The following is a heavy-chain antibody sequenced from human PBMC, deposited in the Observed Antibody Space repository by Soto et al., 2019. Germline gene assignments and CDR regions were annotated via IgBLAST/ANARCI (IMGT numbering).Heavy chain of an antibody. CDR3: VRGRVMITFGVVIVIDY. V-gene: IGHV1-8*01. CDR1: GYTFTSYD. CDR2: INPNTGYT. D-gene: IGHD3-16*02. J-gene: IGHJ4*02. Sequence: QVQLVQSGAAMKKPGASVKVSCKASGYTFTSYDINWVRQATGQGLEWMGWINPNTGYTDYAQKFQDRVTMTGNTSITIAYMELSSLRSEDTAVYYCVRGRVMITFGVVIVIDYWGQGSPVTVSS.